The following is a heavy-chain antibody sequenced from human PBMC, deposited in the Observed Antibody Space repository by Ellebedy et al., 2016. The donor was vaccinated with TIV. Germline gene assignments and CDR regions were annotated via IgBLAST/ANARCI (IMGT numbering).Heavy chain of an antibody. J-gene: IGHJ4*02. V-gene: IGHV2-5*02. D-gene: IGHD4-11*01. Sequence: SGPTLVKPTQTLTLTCTFSGFSLKTGGVGVGWIRQPPGKALEWLALIYWDGDKRYSPSLKSRLTITKDTSKNQVVLTMTNMDPVDTATYYCIHSGYITNYRNFRVIDCWGQGTLVTVSS. CDR1: GFSLKTGGVG. CDR3: IHSGYITNYRNFRVIDC. CDR2: IYWDGDK.